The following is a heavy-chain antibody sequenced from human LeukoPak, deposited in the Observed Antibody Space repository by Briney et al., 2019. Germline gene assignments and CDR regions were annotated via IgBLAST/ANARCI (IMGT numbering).Heavy chain of an antibody. D-gene: IGHD1-1*01. CDR3: ARSFIPNWNEFDY. CDR1: GYTFTGYY. Sequence: GASVKVSCKASGYTFTGYYMHWVRQAPGQGLEWMGWINPNSGGTNYAQKLQGRVTMTTDTSTSTAYMELRSLRSDDTAVYYCARSFIPNWNEFDYWGQGTLVTVSS. J-gene: IGHJ4*02. CDR2: INPNSGGT. V-gene: IGHV1-2*02.